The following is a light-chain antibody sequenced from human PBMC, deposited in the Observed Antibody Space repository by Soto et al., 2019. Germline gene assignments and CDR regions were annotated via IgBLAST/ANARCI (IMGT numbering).Light chain of an antibody. V-gene: IGLV2-23*01. CDR1: SSDVGSYNL. J-gene: IGLJ2*01. CDR3: CSYAGSSLRV. Sequence: QSALTQPVSVSGSPGQSITISCTGTSSDVGSYNLVSWYQQHPGKAPKLMIYEGSKRPSGVSNRFSGSKSGNTASLTISGLQAEDDADYYCCSYAGSSLRVFGGGTKLTVL. CDR2: EGS.